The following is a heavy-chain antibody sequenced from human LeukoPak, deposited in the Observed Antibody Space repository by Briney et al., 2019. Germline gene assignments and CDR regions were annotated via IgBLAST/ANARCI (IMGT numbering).Heavy chain of an antibody. V-gene: IGHV1-46*01. CDR3: AREVSRVAPPRRYFDY. J-gene: IGHJ4*02. D-gene: IGHD3-3*01. CDR2: INPSGGNT. CDR1: GYTLTNYY. Sequence: ASVKVSCKASGYTLTNYYMHWVRQAPGQGLEWMGLINPSGGNTTYAQKFQGRVTMTRDTSTSTVYMELSSLRSEDTALYYCAREVSRVAPPRRYFDYSGQGTLATVPS.